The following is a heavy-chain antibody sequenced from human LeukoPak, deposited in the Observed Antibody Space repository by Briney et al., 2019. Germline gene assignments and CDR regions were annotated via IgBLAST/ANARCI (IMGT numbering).Heavy chain of an antibody. CDR1: GGSFSGYY. Sequence: SETLSLTCAVYGGSFSGYYWSCIRQPPGRGLEGIGEINHSGSTNYNPSLKSRVTISVDTSKNQFSLKLSSVTAADTAVYYCARGDYVWGSSHNFDYWGQGTLVTVSS. CDR2: INHSGST. D-gene: IGHD3-16*01. CDR3: ARGDYVWGSSHNFDY. V-gene: IGHV4-34*01. J-gene: IGHJ4*02.